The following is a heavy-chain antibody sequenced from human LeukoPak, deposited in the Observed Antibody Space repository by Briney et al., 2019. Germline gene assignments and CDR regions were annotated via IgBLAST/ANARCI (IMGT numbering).Heavy chain of an antibody. CDR1: GFTFSSYW. CDR3: ARDEIDSYYVY. D-gene: IGHD3-10*01. J-gene: IGHJ4*02. CDR2: IKQDEGEK. V-gene: IGHV3-7*01. Sequence: GGSLRLSCAASGFTFSSYWMSWVRQAPGKGLEWVANIKQDEGEKYYVDSVTGRFTISRDNAKNSLYLQMNSLRAEDTAVYYCARDEIDSYYVYWGQGTLVTVSS.